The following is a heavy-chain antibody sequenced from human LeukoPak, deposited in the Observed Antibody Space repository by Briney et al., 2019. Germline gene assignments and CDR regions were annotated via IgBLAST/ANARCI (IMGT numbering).Heavy chain of an antibody. CDR3: ARSLVATGDWYFDL. CDR1: GDSVSSNSAA. J-gene: IGHJ2*01. D-gene: IGHD5-12*01. CDR2: TYYRSKWYN. V-gene: IGHV6-1*01. Sequence: SQTLSLTCAISGDSVSSNSAAWNWIRQSPSRGIEWLGSTYYRSKWYNDYAVSVKSRITINPDTSKNQFSLQLTSVTPEDTAVYYCARSLVATGDWYFDLWGRGTLVTVSS.